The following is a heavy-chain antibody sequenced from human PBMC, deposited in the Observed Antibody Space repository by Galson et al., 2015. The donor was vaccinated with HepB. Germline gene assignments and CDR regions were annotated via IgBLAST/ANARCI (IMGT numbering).Heavy chain of an antibody. Sequence: SLRLSCAASGFTFSSYSMNWVRQAPGKGLEWVSYISSSSSTIYYADSVKGRFTISRDNAKNSLYLQMNSLRDEDTAVYYCARDAGGGYCSSTSCYDAFDIWGQGTMVTVSS. J-gene: IGHJ3*02. D-gene: IGHD2-2*01. V-gene: IGHV3-48*02. CDR2: ISSSSSTI. CDR3: ARDAGGGYCSSTSCYDAFDI. CDR1: GFTFSSYS.